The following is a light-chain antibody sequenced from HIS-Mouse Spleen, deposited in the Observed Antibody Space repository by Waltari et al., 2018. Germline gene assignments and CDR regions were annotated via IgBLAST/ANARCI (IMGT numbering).Light chain of an antibody. CDR1: QGISSD. V-gene: IGKV1-9*01. J-gene: IGKJ1*01. CDR3: QQLNSYPPT. CDR2: AAS. Sequence: DIQLTQSPSFLFASVGDRVTITCRASQGISSDLAWYQQNPGKAPKLLIYAASTLQSGVPSRFSGSGSGTEFTLTISSLQPEDFATYYCQQLNSYPPTFGQGTKVEIK.